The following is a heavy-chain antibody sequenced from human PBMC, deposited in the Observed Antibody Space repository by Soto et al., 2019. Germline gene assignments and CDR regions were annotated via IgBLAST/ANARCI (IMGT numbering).Heavy chain of an antibody. CDR2: ISGSGGST. J-gene: IGHJ6*02. Sequence: PGGSLRLSCAASGFTFSSYAMSWVRQAPGKGLEWGSAISGSGGSTYYADSVKGRFTISRDNSKNTLYLQMNSLRAEDTAVYYCAKGSHDYYDSSGYYPPMIGMDVWGQGTTVTVSS. V-gene: IGHV3-23*01. D-gene: IGHD3-22*01. CDR3: AKGSHDYYDSSGYYPPMIGMDV. CDR1: GFTFSSYA.